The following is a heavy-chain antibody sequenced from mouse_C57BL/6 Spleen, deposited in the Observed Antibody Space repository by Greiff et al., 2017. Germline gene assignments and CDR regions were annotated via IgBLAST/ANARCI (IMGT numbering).Heavy chain of an antibody. CDR2: IYPGSGST. CDR3: AIDYYGSSYVDYAMDY. V-gene: IGHV1-55*01. Sequence: QVQLQQPGAELVKPGASVKMSCKASGYTFTSYWITWVKQRPGQGLEWIGDIYPGSGSTNYNEKFKSKATLTVDTSSSTAYMQLSSLTSEYSAVYYCAIDYYGSSYVDYAMDYWGQGTSVTVSS. D-gene: IGHD1-1*01. CDR1: GYTFTSYW. J-gene: IGHJ4*01.